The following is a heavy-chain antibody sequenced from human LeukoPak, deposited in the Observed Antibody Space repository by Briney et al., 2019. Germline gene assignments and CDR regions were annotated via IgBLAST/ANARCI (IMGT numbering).Heavy chain of an antibody. Sequence: GGSLRLSCAASEFTFSNYAMSWVRQAPGKGLEWVSGISASGSSTYSADSVKGRFTISRDNSKNMVSLEMNSLRTEDTAVYYCAKDVNAYCSGDCSDYWGQGTLVTVSS. D-gene: IGHD2-21*01. V-gene: IGHV3-23*01. CDR3: AKDVNAYCSGDCSDY. J-gene: IGHJ4*02. CDR2: ISASGSST. CDR1: EFTFSNYA.